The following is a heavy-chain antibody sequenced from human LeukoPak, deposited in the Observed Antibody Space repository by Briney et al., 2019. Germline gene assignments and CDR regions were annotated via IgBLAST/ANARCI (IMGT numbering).Heavy chain of an antibody. Sequence: GGSLRLSCAASGFTFSSYAMNWVRQAPGKGLEWVAVISYDGSNKYYADSVKGRFTISRDNSKNTLYLQMNSLRAEDTAVYCCARDGYYDSRGYSLDAFDIWGQGTMVTVSS. CDR2: ISYDGSNK. CDR1: GFTFSSYA. CDR3: ARDGYYDSRGYSLDAFDI. J-gene: IGHJ3*02. D-gene: IGHD3-22*01. V-gene: IGHV3-30-3*01.